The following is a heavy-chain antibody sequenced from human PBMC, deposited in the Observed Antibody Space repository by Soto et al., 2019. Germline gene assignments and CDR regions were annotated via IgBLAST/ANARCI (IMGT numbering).Heavy chain of an antibody. CDR3: ARLMVRGVRYYYYYYGMDV. D-gene: IGHD3-10*01. V-gene: IGHV4-59*08. Sequence: PSETLSLTCTVSGGSISSYYWSWIRQPPGKGLEWIGYIYYSGSTNYNPSLKSRVTISVDTSKNQFSLKLSSVTAADTAVYYCARLMVRGVRYYYYYYGMDVWGQGTTVTVSS. CDR1: GGSISSYY. J-gene: IGHJ6*02. CDR2: IYYSGST.